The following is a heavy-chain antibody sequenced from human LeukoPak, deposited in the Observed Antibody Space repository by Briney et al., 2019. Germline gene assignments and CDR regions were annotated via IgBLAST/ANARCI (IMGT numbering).Heavy chain of an antibody. CDR1: GFTFGSSA. CDR3: AKLLWSGGYFSDS. Sequence: PGGSLRLSCAASGFTFGSSAMSWVRQAPGKGLEWVSAITESGHNTYYADSMKGRFTISRDNSKNTLYLQMNSLRAEDTAIYYCAKLLWSGGYFSDSWGPGTLVTVSS. V-gene: IGHV3-23*01. J-gene: IGHJ4*02. CDR2: ITESGHNT. D-gene: IGHD3-10*01.